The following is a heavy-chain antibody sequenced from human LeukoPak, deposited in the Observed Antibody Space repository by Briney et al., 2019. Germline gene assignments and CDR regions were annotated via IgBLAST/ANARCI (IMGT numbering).Heavy chain of an antibody. CDR1: GYTFTGYY. CDR2: INPNSGGT. CDR3: ARDGAAAGLGDINF. D-gene: IGHD6-13*01. V-gene: IGHV1-2*02. Sequence: ASVKVSCKASGYTFTGYYIHWVRQPPGQGLEWMGWINPNSGGTNYAQRFQGRVTMTRDASISIAYMELSSLRSDDTAVYYCARDGAAAGLGDINFWGQGTLVTVSS. J-gene: IGHJ4*02.